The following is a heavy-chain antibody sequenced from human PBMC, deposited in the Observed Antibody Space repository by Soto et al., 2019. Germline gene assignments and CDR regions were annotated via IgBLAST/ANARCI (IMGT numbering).Heavy chain of an antibody. V-gene: IGHV1-58*01. CDR2: IVVGSGDT. CDR3: AADQIGNYDFWSGYGGMDV. J-gene: IGHJ6*02. CDR1: GFTFTSSA. D-gene: IGHD3-3*01. Sequence: AASVKVSCKASGFTFTSSAVQWVRQARGQRLEWIGWIVVGSGDTNYAQKFQERVTITRDMSTSTAYMELSSLRSEDTAVYYCAADQIGNYDFWSGYGGMDVWGQGTTVTVSS.